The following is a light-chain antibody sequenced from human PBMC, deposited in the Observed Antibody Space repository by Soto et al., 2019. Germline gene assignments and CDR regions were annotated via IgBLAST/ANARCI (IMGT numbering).Light chain of an antibody. J-gene: IGKJ1*01. Sequence: EIVMTQSPATLSVSPGERATLSCRASHSVRSSLAWYQQKPGQAPRLLTHGASTRATGIPGRFSGSGSGTEFTLIISSLQSEDFAVYYCQQYNEWPETFGHGTRVEIK. V-gene: IGKV3-15*01. CDR3: QQYNEWPET. CDR2: GAS. CDR1: HSVRSS.